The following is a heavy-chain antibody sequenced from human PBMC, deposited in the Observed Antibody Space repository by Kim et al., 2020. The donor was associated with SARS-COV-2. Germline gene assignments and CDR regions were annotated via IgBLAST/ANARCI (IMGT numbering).Heavy chain of an antibody. Sequence: YAQKLQGRVTMNTDTSASTAYMELRSLRSDDTAVYYCARREYGSGSYNVYWGQGTLVTVSS. J-gene: IGHJ4*02. D-gene: IGHD3-10*01. V-gene: IGHV1-18*01. CDR3: ARREYGSGSYNVY.